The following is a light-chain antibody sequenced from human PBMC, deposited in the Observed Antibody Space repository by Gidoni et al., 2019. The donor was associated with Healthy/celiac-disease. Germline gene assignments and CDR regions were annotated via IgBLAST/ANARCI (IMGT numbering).Light chain of an antibody. CDR1: QSISSY. V-gene: IGKV1-39*01. CDR2: AAS. Sequence: DIQMNKSPSSLSASVGDRVTITCRASQSISSYLNWYQQKPGKAPTLLIYAASSLQSGVPSRFSGSGSGTDFTLTISSLQPEDFATYYCQQSYSTPPTFXXXTKVEIK. CDR3: QQSYSTPPT. J-gene: IGKJ1*01.